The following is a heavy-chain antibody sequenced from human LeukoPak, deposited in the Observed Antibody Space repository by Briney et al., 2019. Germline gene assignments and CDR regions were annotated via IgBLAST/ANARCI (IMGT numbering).Heavy chain of an antibody. CDR2: IKSDGSEK. CDR3: ARAQALGYYYYGMDV. V-gene: IGHV3-7*03. J-gene: IGHJ6*02. Sequence: GGSLRLSCAASGFTFSSYWMTWVRQAPGKGLEWVANIKSDGSEKYYVDSVKGRFTISRDNSKNTLYLQMNSLRAEDTAVYYCARAQALGYYYYGMDVWGQGTTVTVSS. CDR1: GFTFSSYW.